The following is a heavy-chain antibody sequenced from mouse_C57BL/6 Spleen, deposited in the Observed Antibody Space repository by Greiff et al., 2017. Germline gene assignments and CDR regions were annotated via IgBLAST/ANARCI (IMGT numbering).Heavy chain of an antibody. CDR1: GYTFTTYP. Sequence: VQLQQSGAELVKPGASVKMSCKASGYTFTTYPIAWMKQNPGKSLEWIGNFHPYNDDTKYNEKFKGKATLTVEKSSSTAYLELSRLTSDDSAVDYCARAYYDYGGYAMDYWGQETSVTVSS. J-gene: IGHJ4*01. CDR2: FHPYNDDT. V-gene: IGHV1-47*01. D-gene: IGHD2-4*01. CDR3: ARAYYDYGGYAMDY.